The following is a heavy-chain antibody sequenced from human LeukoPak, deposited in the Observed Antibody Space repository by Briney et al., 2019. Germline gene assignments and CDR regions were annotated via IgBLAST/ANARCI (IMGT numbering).Heavy chain of an antibody. CDR1: GGSFSGYY. D-gene: IGHD3-3*02. Sequence: SETLSLTCAVHGGSFSGYYWSWIRQPPGKGLEWIGEINHSGSTNYNPSLKSRVTISVDTSKNQFSLKLSSVTAADTAVYYCARGYVLATYYFDYWGQGTLVTVSS. J-gene: IGHJ4*02. V-gene: IGHV4-34*01. CDR2: INHSGST. CDR3: ARGYVLATYYFDY.